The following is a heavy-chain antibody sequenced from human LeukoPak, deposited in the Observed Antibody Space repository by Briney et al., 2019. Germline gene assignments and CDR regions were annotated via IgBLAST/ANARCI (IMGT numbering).Heavy chain of an antibody. CDR2: INAGNGNT. V-gene: IGHV1-3*01. CDR3: ARGGGAGYYYGSGSYYNWFDP. J-gene: IGHJ5*02. Sequence: ASVKVSCKASGYTFTSYAMHWVRQAPGQRLEWMGWINAGNGNTKYSQKFRGRVTITRDTSASTAYMELSSLRSEDTAVYYCARGGGAGYYYGSGSYYNWFDPWGQGTLVTVSS. D-gene: IGHD3-10*01. CDR1: GYTFTSYA.